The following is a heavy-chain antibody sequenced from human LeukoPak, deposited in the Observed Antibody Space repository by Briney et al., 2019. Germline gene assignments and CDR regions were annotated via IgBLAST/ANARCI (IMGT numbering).Heavy chain of an antibody. CDR2: ITGSGGNT. CDR3: AKAASSSWPSYYYGMDA. J-gene: IGHJ6*02. V-gene: IGHV3-23*01. CDR1: GFTFSSYA. Sequence: GGSLRLSCAASGFTFSSYAMSWVRQAQGKGLEWVSVITGSGGNTYYADYVKGRFTISKDNSKNTVYLQMSSLRVDDTAVYYCAKAASSSWPSYYYGMDAWGQGTTVTVSS. D-gene: IGHD6-13*01.